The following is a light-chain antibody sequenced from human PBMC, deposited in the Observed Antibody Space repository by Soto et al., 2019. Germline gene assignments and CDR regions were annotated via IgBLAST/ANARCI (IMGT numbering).Light chain of an antibody. CDR2: DAS. CDR1: QSISSW. Sequence: DIQMTQSPSTLSASVGDRVTITCRASQSISSWLAWYQQKPGKAPKVLIYDASSLESGVPPRFSGSGSGTEFPLTISSLQPDDFATYYCQQYNSYPWTFGQGTKVEIK. CDR3: QQYNSYPWT. V-gene: IGKV1-5*01. J-gene: IGKJ1*01.